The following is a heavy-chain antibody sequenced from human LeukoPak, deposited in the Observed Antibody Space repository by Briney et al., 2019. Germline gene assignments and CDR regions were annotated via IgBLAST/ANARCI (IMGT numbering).Heavy chain of an antibody. Sequence: GASVKVSCKASGYTFTSYGISWVRQAPGQGLEWMGWINPNSGGTNYAQKFQGRVTMTRDTSISTAYMELSRLRSDDTAVYYCARDPDIVATISGYWGQGTLVTVSS. CDR2: INPNSGGT. CDR3: ARDPDIVATISGY. CDR1: GYTFTSYG. J-gene: IGHJ4*02. V-gene: IGHV1-2*02. D-gene: IGHD5-12*01.